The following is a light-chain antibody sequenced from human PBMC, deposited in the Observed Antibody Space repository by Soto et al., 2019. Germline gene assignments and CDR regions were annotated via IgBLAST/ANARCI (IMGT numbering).Light chain of an antibody. V-gene: IGLV1-51*02. CDR1: SSNIGNNY. CDR3: GTWDSSLSAWV. Sequence: QSVLTQPPSVSAAPGQKVTISCSGSSSNIGNNYVSWYQQLPGTAPKLLIYENNKRPSGIPDRFSGSKSGTSATLGITRLQTGDEADYYCGTWDSSLSAWVFGGGTKVTVL. J-gene: IGLJ3*02. CDR2: ENN.